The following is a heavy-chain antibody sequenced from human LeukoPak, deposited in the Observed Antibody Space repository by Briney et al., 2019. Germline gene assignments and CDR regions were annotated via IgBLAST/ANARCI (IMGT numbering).Heavy chain of an antibody. CDR1: GLTLINVW. CDR2: ISGSGGST. V-gene: IGHV3-23*01. D-gene: IGHD1-26*01. CDR3: AKGQPGAYFDY. Sequence: GGSLRLSCAVSGLTLINVWMNWVRQAPGKGLEWVSAISGSGGSTYYADSVKGRFTISRDNSKNTLYLQMNSLRAEDTAVYYCAKGQPGAYFDYWGQGTLVTVSS. J-gene: IGHJ4*02.